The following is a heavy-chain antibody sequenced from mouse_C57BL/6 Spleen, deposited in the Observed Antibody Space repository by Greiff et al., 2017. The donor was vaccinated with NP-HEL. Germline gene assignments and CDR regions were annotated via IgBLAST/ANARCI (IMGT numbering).Heavy chain of an antibody. CDR3: ARGGIRPFAY. CDR2: IYPGSGST. J-gene: IGHJ3*01. Sequence: EVQLQESGPELVKPGASVKIPCKASGYTFTDYNMDWVKQSHGKSLEWIGDIYPGSGSTNYNEKFKSKATLTVDTSSSTAYMQLSSLTAEESAVYYCARGGIRPFAYWGQGTLVTVSA. CDR1: GYTFTDYN. V-gene: IGHV1-18*01. D-gene: IGHD3-2*02.